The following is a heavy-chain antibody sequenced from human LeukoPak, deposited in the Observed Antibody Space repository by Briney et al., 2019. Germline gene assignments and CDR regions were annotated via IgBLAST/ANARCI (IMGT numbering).Heavy chain of an antibody. V-gene: IGHV1-69*04. CDR1: GGTFSSYA. J-gene: IGHJ3*02. D-gene: IGHD6-19*01. Sequence: GASVTVSCKASGGTFSSYAISWVRQAPGQGLEWMGRIIPIIGIANYAQKFQGRVTITADKSTSTAYMELSSLRSEDTAVYYCARVGEWLNAFDIWGQGTMVTVSS. CDR3: ARVGEWLNAFDI. CDR2: IIPIIGIA.